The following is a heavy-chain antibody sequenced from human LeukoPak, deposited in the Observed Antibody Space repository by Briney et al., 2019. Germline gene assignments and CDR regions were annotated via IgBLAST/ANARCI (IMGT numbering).Heavy chain of an antibody. CDR1: GFTFSSYA. Sequence: GGSLRLSCAASGFTFSSYAMSWVRQAPGKGLAWVAGNSDSGSSSYYTDSVKGRFTISRDNSKNTLYLQMNSLRAEDTAVYYCAKVPGSLNFDYWGQGTLVTVSS. CDR3: AKVPGSLNFDY. CDR2: NSDSGSSS. J-gene: IGHJ4*02. D-gene: IGHD2-15*01. V-gene: IGHV3-23*01.